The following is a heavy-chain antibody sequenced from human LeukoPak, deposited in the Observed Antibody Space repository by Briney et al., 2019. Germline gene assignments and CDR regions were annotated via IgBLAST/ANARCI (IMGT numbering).Heavy chain of an antibody. D-gene: IGHD1-1*01. Sequence: GGSLRLSCAASGFAFSSYDMQWVRQGAGKGLEWVSAIGTAGDPHYPGSVEGRLTISRENAKNSLYLQMNSLRAGDTAVYYCARGRTGEKDWYFDLWGRGTLVTVSS. CDR1: GFAFSSYD. J-gene: IGHJ2*01. CDR3: ARGRTGEKDWYFDL. V-gene: IGHV3-13*05. CDR2: IGTAGDP.